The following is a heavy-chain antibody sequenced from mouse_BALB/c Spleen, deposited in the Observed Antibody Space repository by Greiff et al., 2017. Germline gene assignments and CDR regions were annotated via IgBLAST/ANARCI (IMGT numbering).Heavy chain of an antibody. D-gene: IGHD1-1*01. Sequence: QLQESGAELARPGASVKLSCKASGYTFTSYWMQWVKQRPGQGLEWIGAIYPGDGDTRYTQKFKGKATLTADKSSSTAYMQLSSLASEDSAVYYCARSDYGSSGDYWGQGTTLTVSS. V-gene: IGHV1-87*01. CDR3: ARSDYGSSGDY. J-gene: IGHJ2*01. CDR1: GYTFTSYW. CDR2: IYPGDGDT.